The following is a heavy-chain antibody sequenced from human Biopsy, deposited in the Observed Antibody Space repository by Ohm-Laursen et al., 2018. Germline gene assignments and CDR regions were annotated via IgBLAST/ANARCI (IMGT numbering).Heavy chain of an antibody. CDR3: AKPADSYGSEFYFDY. Sequence: PRLSCAASGFIFSSYAMTWVRQAPGKGLEWVSVINTSGGSTHYAVSVKGRFTISRDNSKNTLYLRMNSLRAEDTAVYYCAKPADSYGSEFYFDYWGQGTLVTVSS. D-gene: IGHD4-17*01. CDR1: GFIFSSYA. J-gene: IGHJ4*02. CDR2: INTSGGST. V-gene: IGHV3-23*01.